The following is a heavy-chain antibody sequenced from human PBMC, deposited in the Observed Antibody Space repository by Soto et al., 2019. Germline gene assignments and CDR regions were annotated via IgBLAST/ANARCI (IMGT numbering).Heavy chain of an antibody. V-gene: IGHV4-4*02. CDR2: IYHSGST. CDR3: ARDGQSSVQKFDP. CDR1: GGSISSSNG. D-gene: IGHD6-19*01. J-gene: IGHJ5*02. Sequence: PSETMALTCAVSGGSISSSNGWSWVRQPPGKGLEWIGEIYHSGSTNYNPSLKSRVTISVDKSKNQFSLKLSSVTAADTAVYYCARDGQSSVQKFDPWGQGTLVTVSS.